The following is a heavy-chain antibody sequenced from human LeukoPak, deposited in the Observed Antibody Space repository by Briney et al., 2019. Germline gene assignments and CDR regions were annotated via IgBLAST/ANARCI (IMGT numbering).Heavy chain of an antibody. Sequence: GGSLRLSCAASGFTFSSYSMNWVRQAPGKGLEWVSAISSSSSYIYYADSVKGRFTISRDNSKNTLYLQMNSLRAEATAVYYCAKDYYYDSSGYFGPGESFDYWGQGTLVTVSS. CDR1: GFTFSSYS. V-gene: IGHV3-21*04. D-gene: IGHD3-22*01. J-gene: IGHJ4*02. CDR3: AKDYYYDSSGYFGPGESFDY. CDR2: ISSSSSYI.